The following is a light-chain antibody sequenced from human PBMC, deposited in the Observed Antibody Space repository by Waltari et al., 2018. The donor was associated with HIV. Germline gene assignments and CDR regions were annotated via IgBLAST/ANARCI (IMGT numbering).Light chain of an antibody. CDR1: QSIRTW. CDR2: KAS. Sequence: DIPMTQSPSTLSASVGDRVTITCRASQSIRTWLAWYQQKPGKAPKLLIYKASSLESGVPSRFSGSGSGTEFTLTISSLQPDDFATYYCQQYSTLGAFGQGTKVEVK. V-gene: IGKV1-5*03. J-gene: IGKJ1*01. CDR3: QQYSTLGA.